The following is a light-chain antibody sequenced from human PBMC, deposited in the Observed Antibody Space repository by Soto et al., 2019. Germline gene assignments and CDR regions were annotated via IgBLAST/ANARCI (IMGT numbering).Light chain of an antibody. CDR2: SPS. Sequence: ALRMTQSPSSVSASTGDRLTITGRVSQESRSYLAWYQLKPWKAPQLLIYSPSTLQRGGPSRFSGSGSGTDFTLTISCMQSEDFATYYFQQYYSDTPTVGQGTKVDIK. CDR1: QESRSY. J-gene: IGKJ1*01. V-gene: IGKV1-8*01. CDR3: QQYYSDTPT.